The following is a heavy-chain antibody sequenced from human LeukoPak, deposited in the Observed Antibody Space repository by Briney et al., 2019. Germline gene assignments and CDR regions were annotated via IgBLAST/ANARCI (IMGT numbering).Heavy chain of an antibody. D-gene: IGHD1-26*01. CDR1: GGSISSSSHY. CDR3: ATTTIRLGY. V-gene: IGHV4-39*07. Sequence: SETLSLTCTVSGGSISSSSHYWGWIRQPPGKGLEWVGSMYYRGSTYHNPSLKSRVTISVDTSKNQFSLKLSSVTAADTAVYYCATTTIRLGYWGQGTLVTVSS. J-gene: IGHJ4*02. CDR2: MYYRGST.